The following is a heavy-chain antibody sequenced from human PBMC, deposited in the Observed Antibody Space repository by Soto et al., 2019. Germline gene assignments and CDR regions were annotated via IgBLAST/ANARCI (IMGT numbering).Heavy chain of an antibody. CDR3: AHRSAPVYYFDY. CDR2: IYWDDDK. V-gene: IGHV2-5*02. J-gene: IGHJ4*02. Sequence: QITLKESGPTLVKPTQTLTLTCTFSGFSLSTSGVGVGWIRQPPGKALEWLALIYWDDDKRYSPSLKSRLTITEDTSKNQVVLTMTNMDPVDTATYYCAHRSAPVYYFDYWGRGTLVTVSS. CDR1: GFSLSTSGVG.